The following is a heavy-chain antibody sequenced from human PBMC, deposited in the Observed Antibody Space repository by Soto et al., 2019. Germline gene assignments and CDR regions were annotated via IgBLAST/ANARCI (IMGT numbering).Heavy chain of an antibody. V-gene: IGHV1-69*01. CDR1: GGTFSSYA. D-gene: IGHD2-15*01. CDR2: IIPIFGTA. Sequence: QVQLVQSGAEVKKPGSSVKVSCKASGGTFSSYAISWVRQAPGQGLEWTGGIIPIFGTANYAQKFQGRVTVTADESTSTDDMELSSLRSEDTAVYFCARDGNPNVVVVAATRAYYGMDVWGQGTTVTVSS. J-gene: IGHJ6*02. CDR3: ARDGNPNVVVVAATRAYYGMDV.